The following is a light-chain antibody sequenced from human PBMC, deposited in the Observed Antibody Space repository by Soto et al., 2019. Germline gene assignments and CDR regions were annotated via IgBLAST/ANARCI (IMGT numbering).Light chain of an antibody. V-gene: IGKV4-1*01. Sequence: DIVMTQSPDSLAVSLGERATINFKSSQSVLYSSNNKNYLAWYQQKPGQPPKLLIYWASTRESGVPDRFTGIGSGTEFTLTISSLQAEDVAVYYCQQYYRSLTFGQGTKVEIK. CDR2: WAS. CDR1: QSVLYSSNNKNY. CDR3: QQYYRSLT. J-gene: IGKJ1*01.